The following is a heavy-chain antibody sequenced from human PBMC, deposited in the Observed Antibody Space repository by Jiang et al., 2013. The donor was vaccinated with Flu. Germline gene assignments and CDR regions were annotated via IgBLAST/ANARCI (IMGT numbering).Heavy chain of an antibody. CDR3: AKGDYYGSGSSSYFDY. J-gene: IGHJ4*02. D-gene: IGHD3-10*01. V-gene: IGHV3-23*01. Sequence: VQLLESGGGLVQPGGSLRLSCAASGFTFSSYAMSWVRQAPGKGLEWVSAISGSGGSTYYADSVKGRFTISRDNSKNTLYLQMNSLRAEDTAVYYCAKGDYYGSGSSSYFDYWGQGTLVTVSS. CDR2: ISGSGGST. CDR1: GFTFSSYA.